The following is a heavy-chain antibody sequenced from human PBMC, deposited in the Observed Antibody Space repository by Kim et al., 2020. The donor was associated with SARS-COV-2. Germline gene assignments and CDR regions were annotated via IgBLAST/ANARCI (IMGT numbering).Heavy chain of an antibody. CDR3: ARDGITMVRGVIRNYYYGMDV. V-gene: IGHV4-39*07. Sequence: SETLSLTCTVSGGSISSSSYYWGWIRQPPGKGLEWIGSIYYSGSTYYNPSLKSRVTISVDTSKNQFSLKLSSVTAADTAVYYCARDGITMVRGVIRNYYYGMDVWGQGTTVTVSS. D-gene: IGHD3-10*01. CDR2: IYYSGST. CDR1: GGSISSSSYY. J-gene: IGHJ6*02.